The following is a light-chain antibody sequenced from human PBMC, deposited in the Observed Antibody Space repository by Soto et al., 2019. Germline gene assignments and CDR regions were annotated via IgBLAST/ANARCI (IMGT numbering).Light chain of an antibody. CDR1: QAIRSD. J-gene: IGKJ1*01. CDR3: LQLYNYPRT. Sequence: AIKMTQSPSSLSASVGDRVTITCRASQAIRSDLAWYQQKPGMAPKFLIFAASNLQRGVPARFSGSGSGTDFTLTISRLKTEDFATYYCLQLYNYPRTFVKVTKV. CDR2: AAS. V-gene: IGKV1-6*02.